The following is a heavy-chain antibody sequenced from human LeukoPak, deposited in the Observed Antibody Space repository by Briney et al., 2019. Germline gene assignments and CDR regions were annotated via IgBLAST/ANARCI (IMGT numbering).Heavy chain of an antibody. D-gene: IGHD3-10*01. CDR1: GYTFISYD. CDR3: ARGVGRVSAHYMDV. V-gene: IGHV1-8*03. Sequence: ASVKVSCKASGYTFISYDINWVRQVTGQGLEWMGWMNPNSGNTGYAQKFQGRVTITRNTSISTAYMELSSLRSEDTAVYYCARGVGRVSAHYMDVWGKGTTVTVSS. J-gene: IGHJ6*03. CDR2: MNPNSGNT.